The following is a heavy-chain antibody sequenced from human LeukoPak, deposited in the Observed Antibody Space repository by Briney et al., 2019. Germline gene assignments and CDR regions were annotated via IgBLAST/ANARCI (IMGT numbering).Heavy chain of an antibody. Sequence: SETLSLTCAVYGGSFSGYYWSWIRQPPGKGLEWIGYIYYSGSTNYNPSLESRVTISVDTSKNQFSLKLSSVTAADTAVYYCARVAYYYDSSGYYSAFDIWGQGTMVTVSS. D-gene: IGHD3-22*01. CDR2: IYYSGST. J-gene: IGHJ3*02. V-gene: IGHV4-59*01. CDR3: ARVAYYYDSSGYYSAFDI. CDR1: GGSFSGYY.